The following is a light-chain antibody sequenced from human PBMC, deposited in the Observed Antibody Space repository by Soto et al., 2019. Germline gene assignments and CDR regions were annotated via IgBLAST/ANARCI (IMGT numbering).Light chain of an antibody. CDR1: QDITNY. V-gene: IGKV1-33*01. Sequence: IQMTQSPSSLSASVGDRVTIICQASQDITNYLNWYQQKPGKAPNLLIHDSSNLETGVPSRFSGSGTGTYFSFTISSLQPEDIATYYCQQYDTLPLTFGQGTRLEIK. CDR3: QQYDTLPLT. J-gene: IGKJ5*01. CDR2: DSS.